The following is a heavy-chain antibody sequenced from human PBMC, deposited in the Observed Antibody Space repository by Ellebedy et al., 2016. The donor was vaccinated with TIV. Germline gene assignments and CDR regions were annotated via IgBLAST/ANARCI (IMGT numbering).Heavy chain of an antibody. CDR2: ISVHNGKP. CDR3: ARDRWFGGEWD. D-gene: IGHD3-10*01. CDR1: GYTFTNYG. Sequence: AASVKVSCKASGYTFTNYGITWVRQAPGQGLEWMGWISVHNGKPNYAQKFQGRVIMTTDASTSTGYMELRNLRSDDTAVYYCARDRWFGGEWDWGQGTLVTVSS. V-gene: IGHV1-18*01. J-gene: IGHJ4*02.